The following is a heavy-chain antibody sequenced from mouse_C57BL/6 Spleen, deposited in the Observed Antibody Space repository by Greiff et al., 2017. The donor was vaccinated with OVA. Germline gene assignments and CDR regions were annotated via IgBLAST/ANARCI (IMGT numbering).Heavy chain of an antibody. CDR1: GFTFSSYG. CDR3: AKQGFDY. CDR2: ISSGGGYT. V-gene: IGHV5-6*02. J-gene: IGHJ2*01. Sequence: DVKLVESGGDLVKPGGSLKLSCAASGFTFSSYGMSWVRQTPDKRLEWVATISSGGGYTYYPDSVKGRFTISRDNAKNTLYLQMSSLKSEDTAMYYCAKQGFDYWGQGTTLTVSS.